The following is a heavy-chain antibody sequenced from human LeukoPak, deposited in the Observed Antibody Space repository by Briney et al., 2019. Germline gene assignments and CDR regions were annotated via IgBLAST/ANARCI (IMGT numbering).Heavy chain of an antibody. D-gene: IGHD2-21*01. J-gene: IGHJ6*04. CDR1: GDSFIHYY. V-gene: IGHV4-34*01. CDR3: ARVRFFTSGTSQTYSTRLDA. Sequence: PSQTLSLTCDVSGDSFIHYYWTWIRQPPGKGLEWIREINHSGITNSNPSLKSRVTISVDASSEQISLNLTSVTAADTAVYFCARVRFFTSGTSQTYSTRLDAWGKETTVTVSS. CDR2: INHSGIT.